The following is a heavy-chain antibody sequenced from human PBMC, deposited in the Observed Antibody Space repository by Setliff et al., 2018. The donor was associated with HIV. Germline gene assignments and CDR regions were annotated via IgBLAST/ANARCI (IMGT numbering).Heavy chain of an antibody. CDR3: TRHILAYCASDCYPLDY. Sequence: PGESLKISCKGSGYSFTSYWIGWVRQMPGKGLEWMGIIYPGDSDARYSPSFQGQVTISADKSISTAYLQWSSLKASDTAIYYCTRHILAYCASDCYPLDYWGQGTLVTVSS. CDR2: IYPGDSDA. V-gene: IGHV5-51*01. D-gene: IGHD2-21*02. CDR1: GYSFTSYW. J-gene: IGHJ4*02.